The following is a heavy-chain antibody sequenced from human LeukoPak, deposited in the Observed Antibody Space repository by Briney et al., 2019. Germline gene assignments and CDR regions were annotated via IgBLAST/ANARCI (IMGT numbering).Heavy chain of an antibody. CDR1: GFSFSSYE. J-gene: IGHJ4*02. V-gene: IGHV3-48*03. CDR2: ISGSGSLM. D-gene: IGHD2-15*01. Sequence: PGGSLRLPCAASGFSFSSYEMNWVRQAPGKGLEWVTYISGSGSLMYYTDSVKGRFTISRDNAKNSLYLQMNSLRAEDTAVYYCARDCSGGSCYSDYFDYWGQGTLVTVSS. CDR3: ARDCSGGSCYSDYFDY.